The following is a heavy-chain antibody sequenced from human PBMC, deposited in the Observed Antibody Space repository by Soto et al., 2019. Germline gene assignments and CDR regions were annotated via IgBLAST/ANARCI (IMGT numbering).Heavy chain of an antibody. V-gene: IGHV3-21*01. Sequence: GGSLRLSCAASGFTFSSYSMNWVRQAPGKGLEWVSSISSSSSYIYYADSVKGRFTISRDNAKNSLYLQMNSLRAEDTAVYYCARVPYDSDYYYYMDVWGKGTTVTVSS. CDR3: ARVPYDSDYYYYMDV. D-gene: IGHD3-3*01. J-gene: IGHJ6*03. CDR2: ISSSSSYI. CDR1: GFTFSSYS.